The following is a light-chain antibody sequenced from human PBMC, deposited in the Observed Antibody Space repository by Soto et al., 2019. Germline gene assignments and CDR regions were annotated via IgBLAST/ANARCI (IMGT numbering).Light chain of an antibody. J-gene: IGKJ3*01. CDR2: AAS. CDR3: YQYGASPLFT. Sequence: EIVLTQSPGTLSLSPGERATLSCRASQSVSTNSLVWYQQKPGQAPRLLIYAASNRATGIPDRFSGSGSGTDFTLTIRRLEPEDFAVYYCKHYQYGASPLFTFGPGTTVDI. CDR1: QSVSTNS. V-gene: IGKV3-20*01.